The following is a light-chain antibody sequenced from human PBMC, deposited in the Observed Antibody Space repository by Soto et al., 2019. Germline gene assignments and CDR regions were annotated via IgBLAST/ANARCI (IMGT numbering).Light chain of an antibody. CDR3: QQSYSLPPIT. Sequence: ITLTQSRSSLSACVGDRVTITCRASQSINYNLNWYQQKPGKAPKLLIYAASSLQSGVPSRFSGSGSGTDFTLTISSLQPEDFATYFCQQSYSLPPITFGQGTRLEIK. CDR2: AAS. CDR1: QSINYN. J-gene: IGKJ5*01. V-gene: IGKV1-39*01.